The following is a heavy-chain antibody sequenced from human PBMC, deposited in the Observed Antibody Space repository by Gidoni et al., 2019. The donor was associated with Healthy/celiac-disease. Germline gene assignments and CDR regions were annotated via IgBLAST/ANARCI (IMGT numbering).Heavy chain of an antibody. Sequence: QLQLQESGSGLVKPSQTLSLTCAVSGGSISSGGYSWSWIRQPPGKGLEWIGYIYHSGSTYYNPSLKSRVNISVDRSKNQFSLKLSSVTAADTAVYYCARDMWESGGRYFDLWGRGTLVTVSS. CDR2: IYHSGST. D-gene: IGHD1-26*01. V-gene: IGHV4-30-2*01. CDR1: GGSISSGGYS. CDR3: ARDMWESGGRYFDL. J-gene: IGHJ2*01.